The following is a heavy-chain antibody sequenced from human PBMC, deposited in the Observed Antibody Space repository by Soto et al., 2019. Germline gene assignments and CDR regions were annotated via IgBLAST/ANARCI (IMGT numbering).Heavy chain of an antibody. D-gene: IGHD1-1*01. V-gene: IGHV3-7*01. CDR1: EFTFSNYW. J-gene: IGHJ6*02. CDR2: IKPDGSEK. Sequence: GGSLRLSCAASEFTFSNYWMTWVRQAPGKGLEWVAKIKPDGSEKYYVDSVKGRFTISRDNSKNSLYLQMDSLRAEDTAIYYCTRLDPSLAHYGMDVWGQGTTVTVSS. CDR3: TRLDPSLAHYGMDV.